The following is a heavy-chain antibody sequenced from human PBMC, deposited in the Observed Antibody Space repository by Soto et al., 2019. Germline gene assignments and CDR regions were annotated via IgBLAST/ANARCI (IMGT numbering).Heavy chain of an antibody. CDR1: GGSFSGYQ. J-gene: IGHJ6*03. D-gene: IGHD3-10*01. Sequence: QVQLQQWGAGLLKPSETLSLTCAVYGGSFSGYQWTWIRQTPGKGLEWIGEINDSGNINYNPSLKSRVTILVDTAKKQISLKLSSVTAADTAVYYCARGLILWFGELSRRGGYYYYMAVWGKGKTVTVSS. CDR2: INDSGNI. V-gene: IGHV4-34*01. CDR3: ARGLILWFGELSRRGGYYYYMAV.